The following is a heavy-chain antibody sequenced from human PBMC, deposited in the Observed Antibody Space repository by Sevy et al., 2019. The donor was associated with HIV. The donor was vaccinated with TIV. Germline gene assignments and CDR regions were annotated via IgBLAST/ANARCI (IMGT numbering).Heavy chain of an antibody. D-gene: IGHD3-10*01. CDR2: INPNSGGT. CDR3: ARDALLRGGYLDY. J-gene: IGHJ4*02. CDR1: GYTFTDYY. Sequence: ASVKVSCKASGYTFTDYYIHWVRQAPGQGVEWMGWINPNSGGTNYAQKFQGRVTMTRDTSISTAYMELSRLRSDDTDVYYCARDALLRGGYLDYWGQGALVTVSS. V-gene: IGHV1-2*02.